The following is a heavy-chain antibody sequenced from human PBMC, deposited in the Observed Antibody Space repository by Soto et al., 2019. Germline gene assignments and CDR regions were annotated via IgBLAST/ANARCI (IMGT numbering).Heavy chain of an antibody. Sequence: QVQLVQSGAEVKKPGASVKVSCKASGYTFTSYGISWVRQAPGQGVEWMGWISAYNGNTNYAQKLQGRVTMTTDTSPSTAYMELRILRSDDTAVYYCARESRIAAAGRFDYWGQGTLVTVSS. D-gene: IGHD6-13*01. CDR3: ARESRIAAAGRFDY. J-gene: IGHJ4*02. V-gene: IGHV1-18*04. CDR2: ISAYNGNT. CDR1: GYTFTSYG.